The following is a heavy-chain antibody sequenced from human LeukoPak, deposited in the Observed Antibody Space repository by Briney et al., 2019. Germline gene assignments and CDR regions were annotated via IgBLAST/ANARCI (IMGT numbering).Heavy chain of an antibody. D-gene: IGHD2-21*01. CDR3: AKDLIAGPPDYFDY. CDR2: TDGTNK. V-gene: IGHV3-30-3*01. CDR1: GFTFTIHA. Sequence: PGRSLRLSCAASGFTFTIHAVHWVRQAPGKGLEWVAVTDGTNKFYSDSVRGRFTISGDTSKNTIYLQMNSLRPEDTAMYYCAKDLIAGPPDYFDYWCQGTLVSVSS. J-gene: IGHJ4*02.